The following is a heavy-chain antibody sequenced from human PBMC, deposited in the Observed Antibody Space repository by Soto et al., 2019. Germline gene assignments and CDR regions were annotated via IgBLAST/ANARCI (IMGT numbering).Heavy chain of an antibody. J-gene: IGHJ4*02. CDR1: GDSICSYY. D-gene: IGHD3-16*01. CDR2: IYYSGST. Sequence: SETPSLSCTVSGDSICSYYWSWIRQHPGKGLEWIGYIYYSGSTNYNPSLKSRVTISVDTSKNQFSLKLSSVTAADTAVYYCARRYGGNFDYWGQGTLVTVSS. V-gene: IGHV4-59*01. CDR3: ARRYGGNFDY.